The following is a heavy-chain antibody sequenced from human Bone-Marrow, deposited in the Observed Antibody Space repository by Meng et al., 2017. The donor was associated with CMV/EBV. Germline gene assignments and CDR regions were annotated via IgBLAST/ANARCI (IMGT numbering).Heavy chain of an antibody. CDR1: YTFTSYY. CDR2: INPSGGST. D-gene: IGHD2-15*01. V-gene: IGHV1-46*01. CDR3: ARGTNIVVVAATHWFDP. J-gene: IGHJ5*02. Sequence: YTFTSYYMHWVRQAPGQGLEWMGIINPSGGSTSYAKKFQGRVTMTRDTSTSTVYMELSSLRSEDTAVYYCARGTNIVVVAATHWFDPWGQGTLVTVSS.